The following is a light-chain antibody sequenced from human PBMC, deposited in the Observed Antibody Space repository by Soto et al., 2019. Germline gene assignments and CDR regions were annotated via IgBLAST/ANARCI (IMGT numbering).Light chain of an antibody. CDR3: QKYDNLPLN. CDR2: DAS. J-gene: IGKJ4*01. V-gene: IGKV1-33*01. CDR1: QDISNY. Sequence: DIQMTQSPSSLSASVVYRVTITCQASQDISNYLNLYQQKPGKAPKLLIYDASNLETGVPSRFSGSGSGTDFTFTISSLQPEDIATYYCQKYDNLPLNFGGGTKVDIK.